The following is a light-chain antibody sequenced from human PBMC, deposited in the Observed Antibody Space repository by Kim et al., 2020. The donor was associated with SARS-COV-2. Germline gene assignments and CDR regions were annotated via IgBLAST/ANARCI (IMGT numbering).Light chain of an antibody. V-gene: IGKV3-15*01. CDR1: RSGRSN. CDR2: GAS. Sequence: VSQEESAPLSCRASRSGRSNLAWYQQKPGQAPRLLIYGASSRATGIPARFSGSGSGTEFTLTISRLQSEDFAVYYCQQYNEWPLTFGRGTKVDIK. J-gene: IGKJ4*01. CDR3: QQYNEWPLT.